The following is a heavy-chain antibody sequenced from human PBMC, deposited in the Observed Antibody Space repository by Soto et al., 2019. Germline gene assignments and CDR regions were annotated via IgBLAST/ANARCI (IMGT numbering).Heavy chain of an antibody. CDR1: GFTFSLYS. CDR3: ARDHLILPAHDFFYGSDV. D-gene: IGHD2-21*02. CDR2: IPQEGVDG. J-gene: IGHJ6*02. Sequence: GGSLRLSCEVSGFTFSLYSMSWVRQSPGKGLEWVAKIPQEGVDGHYADSVKGRFTISRDNGKNSLYLQLNNLRAEDTAVYYCARDHLILPAHDFFYGSDVWGRGATVTVSS. V-gene: IGHV3-7*03.